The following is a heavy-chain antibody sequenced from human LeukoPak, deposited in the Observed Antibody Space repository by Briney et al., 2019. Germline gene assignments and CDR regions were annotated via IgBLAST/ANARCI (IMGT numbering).Heavy chain of an antibody. Sequence: GGSLRLSCAASGFTFSSYSMNWVRQAPGKGLEWVSSISSSSSYIYYADSVKGRFTISRDNSKNTLYLQMNSLRAEDTAVYYCAKVSPRNYYDSSGYFDYWGQGTLVTVSS. V-gene: IGHV3-21*04. CDR3: AKVSPRNYYDSSGYFDY. J-gene: IGHJ4*02. CDR1: GFTFSSYS. D-gene: IGHD3-22*01. CDR2: ISSSSSYI.